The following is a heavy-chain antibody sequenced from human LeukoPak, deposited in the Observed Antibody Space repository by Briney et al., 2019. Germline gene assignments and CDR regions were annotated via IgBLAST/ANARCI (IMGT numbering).Heavy chain of an antibody. V-gene: IGHV3-74*01. D-gene: IGHD3-16*01. CDR1: GFTFSSYW. CDR3: AKDGSGFAYYFDY. Sequence: GGSLRLSCAASGFTFSSYWMHWVRQAPGKGLVWVSRINSDGSSTSYADSVRGRFSISRDNAKNTLYLQMNSLRAEDTAVYYCAKDGSGFAYYFDYWGQGTLVTVSS. CDR2: INSDGSST. J-gene: IGHJ4*02.